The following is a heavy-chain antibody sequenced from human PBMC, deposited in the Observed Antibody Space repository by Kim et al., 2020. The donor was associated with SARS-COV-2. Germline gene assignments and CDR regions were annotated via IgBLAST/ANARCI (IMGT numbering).Heavy chain of an antibody. CDR1: GFTFSSYA. V-gene: IGHV3-23*01. CDR3: AKDLGYSSSWYLGDY. CDR2: ISGSGGST. J-gene: IGHJ4*02. D-gene: IGHD6-13*01. Sequence: GGSLRLSCAASGFTFSSYAMSWVRQAPGKGLEWVSAISGSGGSTYYADSVKGRFTISRDNSKNTLYLQMNSLRAEDTAVYYCAKDLGYSSSWYLGDYWGQGTLVTVSS.